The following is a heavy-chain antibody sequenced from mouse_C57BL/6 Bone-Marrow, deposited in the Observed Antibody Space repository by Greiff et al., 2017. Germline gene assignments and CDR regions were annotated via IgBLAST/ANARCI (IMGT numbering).Heavy chain of an antibody. CDR2: ISDGGSYT. Sequence: EVMLVESGGGLVKPGGSLKLSCAASGFTFSSYAMSWVRQTPEKRLEWVATISDGGSYTYYPDNVKGRFTISRDNAKNNLYLQMSHLKSEDTAMYYCAREPVGWYFDVWGTGTTVTVSS. CDR1: GFTFSSYA. V-gene: IGHV5-4*01. CDR3: AREPVGWYFDV. J-gene: IGHJ1*03. D-gene: IGHD1-1*01.